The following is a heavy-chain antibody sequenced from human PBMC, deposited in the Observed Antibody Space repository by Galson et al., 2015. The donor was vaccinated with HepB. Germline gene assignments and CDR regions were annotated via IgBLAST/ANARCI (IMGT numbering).Heavy chain of an antibody. CDR1: GFTFSSYA. Sequence: SLRLSCAASGFTFSSYAMHWVRQAPGKGLEWVAVISYDGSNKYYADSVKGRFTISRDNSKNTLYLQMNSLRAEDTAVYYCARDGYNPLDYWGRGTLVTVSS. CDR2: ISYDGSNK. D-gene: IGHD5-24*01. V-gene: IGHV3-30-3*01. J-gene: IGHJ4*02. CDR3: ARDGYNPLDY.